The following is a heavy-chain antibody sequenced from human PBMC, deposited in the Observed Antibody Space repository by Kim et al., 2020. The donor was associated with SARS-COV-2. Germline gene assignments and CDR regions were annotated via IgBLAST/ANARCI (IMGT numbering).Heavy chain of an antibody. CDR2: IGITGGNT. J-gene: IGHJ4*02. CDR1: GFTFTSYA. CDR3: TKRTSGAWPFDY. V-gene: IGHV3-23*01. D-gene: IGHD2-2*01. Sequence: GGSLRLSCEASGFTFTSYAMTWVRQAPGKGLEWCASIGITGGNTYYADSVKGRFTISRDNSRDTLFLHMNSLRAEDTAVYYCTKRTSGAWPFDYWGQGTLVTVSS.